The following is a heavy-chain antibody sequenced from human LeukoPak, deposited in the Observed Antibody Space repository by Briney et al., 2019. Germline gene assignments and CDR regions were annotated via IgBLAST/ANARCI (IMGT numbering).Heavy chain of an antibody. CDR2: INHSGST. CDR1: GGSFSGYY. D-gene: IGHD6-19*01. J-gene: IGHJ4*02. V-gene: IGHV4-34*01. Sequence: SETVSLTCAVYGGSFSGYYWSWIRQPPGKGLEWIGEINHSGSTNYNPSLKSRVTISVDTSKNQFSLKLSSVTAAATAVYYCARGRVAVAGTLFDYWGQGTLVTVSS. CDR3: ARGRVAVAGTLFDY.